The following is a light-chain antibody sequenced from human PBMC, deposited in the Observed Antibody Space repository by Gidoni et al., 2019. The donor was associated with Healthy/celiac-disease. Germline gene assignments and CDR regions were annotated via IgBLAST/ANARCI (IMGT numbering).Light chain of an antibody. CDR1: QSVLYSSNNKNY. Sequence: DIVMTQSPDSLAVSLGERATINCKSSQSVLYSSNNKNYLAWYQQKPGQPPKLLIYWASTRESGVPDRFSGSGSGTDFTLTSSSLQAEDVAVYYCQQYYSTFGQGTKVEIK. J-gene: IGKJ1*01. CDR2: WAS. CDR3: QQYYST. V-gene: IGKV4-1*01.